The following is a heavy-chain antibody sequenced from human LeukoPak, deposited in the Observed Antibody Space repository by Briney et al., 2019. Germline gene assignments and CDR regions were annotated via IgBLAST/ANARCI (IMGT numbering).Heavy chain of an antibody. J-gene: IGHJ5*02. V-gene: IGHV3-30*02. D-gene: IGHD3-3*01. Sequence: GGSLRLSCAASGFTFSSYGMHWVRQAPGKGLEGVAFIRYDGSNKYYADSVTGRFTISRDNSENTLYLQMNSLRAEDTAVYYCGNKGITIFGVVIIGDVSWGQGTLVTVSS. CDR1: GFTFSSYG. CDR2: IRYDGSNK. CDR3: GNKGITIFGVVIIGDVS.